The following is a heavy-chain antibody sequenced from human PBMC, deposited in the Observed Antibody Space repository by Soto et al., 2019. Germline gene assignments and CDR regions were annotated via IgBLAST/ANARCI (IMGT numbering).Heavy chain of an antibody. CDR3: ARSGSSWNLIEFDS. J-gene: IGHJ4*02. CDR1: AYTFTNYG. D-gene: IGHD6-13*01. V-gene: IGHV1-18*01. Sequence: QVQLVQSGGEVKKPGASVKVSCKASAYTFTNYGISWVRQAPGQGLGWMGWISAYNGNINYAQKFRGRVTMTTDTSSSSAYLEVRSLRSDDTAVYYCARSGSSWNLIEFDSWGQGTLVTVSS. CDR2: ISAYNGNI.